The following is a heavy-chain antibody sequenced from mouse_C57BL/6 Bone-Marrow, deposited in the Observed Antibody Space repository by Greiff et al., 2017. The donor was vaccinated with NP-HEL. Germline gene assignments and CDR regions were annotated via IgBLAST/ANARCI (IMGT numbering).Heavy chain of an antibody. D-gene: IGHD1-1*01. V-gene: IGHV1-52*01. Sequence: QVQLQQPGAELVRPGSSVKLSCKASGYTFTSYWMHWVKQRPIQGLEWIGNIDPSDSETHYNQKFKDKATLTVDKSSSTAYMQLSSLTYEDSAVYYCARAELLRDYYFGDWGQGTTLTVDS. J-gene: IGHJ2*01. CDR1: GYTFTSYW. CDR3: ARAELLRDYYFGD. CDR2: IDPSDSET.